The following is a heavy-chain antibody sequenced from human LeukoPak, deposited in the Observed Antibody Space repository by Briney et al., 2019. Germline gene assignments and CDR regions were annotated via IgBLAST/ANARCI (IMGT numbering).Heavy chain of an antibody. CDR3: ARDFEGFGELNWFDP. Sequence: ASVKVSCKASGYTFTGYYMHWVRQAPGQGLEWMGWINPNSGGTNYAQKFQSRVTMTRDTSISTAYMELSRLRSDDTAVYYCARDFEGFGELNWFDPWGQGTLVTVSS. CDR2: INPNSGGT. D-gene: IGHD3-10*01. V-gene: IGHV1-2*02. CDR1: GYTFTGYY. J-gene: IGHJ5*02.